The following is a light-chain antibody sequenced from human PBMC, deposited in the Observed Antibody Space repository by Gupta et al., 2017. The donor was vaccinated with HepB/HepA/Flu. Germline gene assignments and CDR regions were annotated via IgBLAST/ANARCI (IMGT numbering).Light chain of an antibody. Sequence: DIHMTESASSLPASLGDRVTITCRANDLISSYVAWFQQKPGKAPKALIDAASSLQSGVPSRFSGSGSGTDFTLTISSLQPEDSGTYYCQQYDSYPLTFGGGTKVEIK. V-gene: IGKV1-16*01. CDR2: AAS. CDR3: QQYDSYPLT. CDR1: DLISSY. J-gene: IGKJ4*01.